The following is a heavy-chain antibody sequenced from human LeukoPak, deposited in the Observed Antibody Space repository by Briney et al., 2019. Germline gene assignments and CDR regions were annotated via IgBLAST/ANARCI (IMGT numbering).Heavy chain of an antibody. V-gene: IGHV4-59*01. CDR3: ARAVVTALDY. CDR2: IYYSGST. Sequence: SETLSLTCTVSGGSISSYYWSWIRQPPGRGLEWIGYIYYSGSTNYNPSLKSRVTISVDTSKNQFSLKLSSVTAADTAVYYCARAVVTALDYWGQGTLVTVSS. D-gene: IGHD2-21*02. J-gene: IGHJ4*02. CDR1: GGSISSYY.